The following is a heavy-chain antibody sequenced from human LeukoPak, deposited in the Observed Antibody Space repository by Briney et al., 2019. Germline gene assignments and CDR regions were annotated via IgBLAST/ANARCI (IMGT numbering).Heavy chain of an antibody. CDR3: ARYYYGSGKQPY. V-gene: IGHV4-39*01. CDR1: GGSISSSSYF. D-gene: IGHD3-10*01. J-gene: IGHJ4*02. Sequence: PSETLSLTCTVSGGSISSSSYFWGWIRQPPGKGLECIGNIYYSGGTSYNPSLKSRVTISVDTSKNQLSVKLSSVTAADTAIYYCARYYYGSGKQPYWGQGTLVTVSS. CDR2: IYYSGGT.